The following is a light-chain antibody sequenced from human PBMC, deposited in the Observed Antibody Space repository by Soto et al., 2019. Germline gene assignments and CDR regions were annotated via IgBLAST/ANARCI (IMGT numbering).Light chain of an antibody. CDR3: QQYYSPWT. CDR1: QSVLYSSNNKNY. CDR2: WAS. V-gene: IGKV4-1*01. J-gene: IGKJ1*01. Sequence: DIVMTQSPDSLAVSLGERATINCKSSQSVLYSSNNKNYLAWYQQKPGQPPKLLIYWASTRESGVPDRFSGSGSGTDFTLTIRSLQAEDVEVYYCQQYYSPWTFGQGTKVELK.